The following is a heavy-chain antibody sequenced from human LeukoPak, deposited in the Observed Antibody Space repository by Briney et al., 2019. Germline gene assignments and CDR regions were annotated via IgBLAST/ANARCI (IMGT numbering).Heavy chain of an antibody. V-gene: IGHV4-61*02. D-gene: IGHD3-10*01. CDR2: ISSRGST. CDR1: GDSISSGDYY. CDR3: ARGVPSMGVSGSDYRNYYYHMDV. J-gene: IGHJ6*03. Sequence: KSSETLSLTCTGSGDSISSGDYYWSWIRQPAGKGLEWIGRISSRGSTTYTSSLKSRVTMSVDTSKNQFSLKLRSVTAADTAVYYCARGVPSMGVSGSDYRNYYYHMDVWGKGTTATISS.